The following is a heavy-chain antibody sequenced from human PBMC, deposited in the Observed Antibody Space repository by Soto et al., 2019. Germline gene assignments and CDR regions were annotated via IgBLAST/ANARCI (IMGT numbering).Heavy chain of an antibody. J-gene: IGHJ4*02. CDR1: GYTFTSYG. CDR2: INVYNGNT. CDR3: ARVISRGEYDY. D-gene: IGHD3-10*01. Sequence: QVQLVQSGAEVKKPGASVKVSCKASGYTFTSYGIRWVRQAPGQGLEWMGWINVYNGNTNYAQKLQGRVTMTTDTSTSTAYLVLRSLRSDDTAVYFCARVISRGEYDYWSQGTLVTVSS. V-gene: IGHV1-18*01.